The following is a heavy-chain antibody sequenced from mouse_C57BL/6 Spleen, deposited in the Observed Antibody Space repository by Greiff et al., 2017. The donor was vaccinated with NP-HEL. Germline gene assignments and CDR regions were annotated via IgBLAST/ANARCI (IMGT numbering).Heavy chain of an antibody. D-gene: IGHD1-1*01. CDR2: ISDGGSYT. CDR3: ARDPPYYYGSSPPYWYFDV. J-gene: IGHJ1*03. CDR1: GFTFSSYA. V-gene: IGHV5-4*01. Sequence: EVQRVESGGGLVKPGGSLKLSCAASGFTFSSYAMSWVRQTPEKRLEWVATISDGGSYTYYPDNVKGRFTISRDNAKNNLYLQMSHLKSEDTAMYYCARDPPYYYGSSPPYWYFDVWGTGTTVTVSS.